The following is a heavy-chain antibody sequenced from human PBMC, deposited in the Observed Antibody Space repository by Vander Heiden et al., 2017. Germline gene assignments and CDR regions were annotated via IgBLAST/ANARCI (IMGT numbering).Heavy chain of an antibody. D-gene: IGHD1-26*01. J-gene: IGHJ3*02. CDR1: GGTFSSYA. CDR3: ARGKYSGSLPEPDAFDI. V-gene: IGHV1-69*01. CDR2: IIPIFGTA. Sequence: QVQLVQSGAEVKKPGSSVKVSCKASGGTFSSYAISWVRQAPGQGLEWMGGIIPIFGTANYAQKFQGRVTITADESTSTAYMELSSLRSEDTAVYYCARGKYSGSLPEPDAFDIWGQGTMVTVSS.